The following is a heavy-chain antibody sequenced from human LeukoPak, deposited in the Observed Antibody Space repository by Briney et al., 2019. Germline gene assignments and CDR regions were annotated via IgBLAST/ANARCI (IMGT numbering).Heavy chain of an antibody. Sequence: PGGSLRLSCAASGFTFDDYGMSWVRQAPGKGLEWVSGINWNGGSTGYADSVKGRFTISRDNAKNSLYLQMNSLRAEDTALYHCARALNAYDSSGFELLDGMDVWGQGTTVTVSS. J-gene: IGHJ6*02. D-gene: IGHD3-22*01. CDR2: INWNGGST. CDR1: GFTFDDYG. V-gene: IGHV3-20*01. CDR3: ARALNAYDSSGFELLDGMDV.